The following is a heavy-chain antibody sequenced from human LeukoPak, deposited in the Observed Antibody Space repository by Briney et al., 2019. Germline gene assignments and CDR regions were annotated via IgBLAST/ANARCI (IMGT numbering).Heavy chain of an antibody. V-gene: IGHV4-39*01. CDR3: ARQYTGIDY. J-gene: IGHJ4*02. CDR1: GGSISGSSYY. D-gene: IGHD2-2*02. CDR2: IYYSRST. Sequence: SETLSLTCTVSGGSISGSSYYWGWIRQPPGKGLGWIGSIYYSRSTYYNPSLKSRVTISVDTSKNQFSLKLSSVTAADTAVYYCARQYTGIDYWGQGTLVTVSS.